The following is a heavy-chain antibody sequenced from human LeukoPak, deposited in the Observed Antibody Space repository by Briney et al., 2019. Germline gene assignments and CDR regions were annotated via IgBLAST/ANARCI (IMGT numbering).Heavy chain of an antibody. Sequence: GGSLRLSCAASGFTFSGYWMSWVRQAPGKGLEWVANIKQDGSEKYYVDSVEGRFHISRDNAKNSLYLQTNSLRAEDTAVYYCAREDILTGYCNPDYWGQGTLVTVSS. D-gene: IGHD3-9*01. V-gene: IGHV3-7*01. CDR2: IKQDGSEK. J-gene: IGHJ4*02. CDR3: AREDILTGYCNPDY. CDR1: GFTFSGYW.